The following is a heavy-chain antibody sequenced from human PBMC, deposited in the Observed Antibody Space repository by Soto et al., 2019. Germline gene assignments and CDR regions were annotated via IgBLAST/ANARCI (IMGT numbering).Heavy chain of an antibody. Sequence: QVQLVQSGAEVKKPGSSVKVSCKASGGTFSSYAISWVRQAPGQGLEWMGGIIPIFGTANYAQKFQGRVTITADESTSTAYMELGSLRYEATAVYYCARSVEVAARPPYYYLGMDVWGQGTTVTVSS. CDR1: GGTFSSYA. V-gene: IGHV1-69*12. J-gene: IGHJ6*02. CDR3: ARSVEVAARPPYYYLGMDV. D-gene: IGHD6-6*01. CDR2: IIPIFGTA.